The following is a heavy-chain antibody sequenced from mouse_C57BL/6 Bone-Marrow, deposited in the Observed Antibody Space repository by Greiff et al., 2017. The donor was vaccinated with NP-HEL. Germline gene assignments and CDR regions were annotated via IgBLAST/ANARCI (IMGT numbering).Heavy chain of an antibody. CDR3: AIYYDYGGYAMDY. CDR2: FHPYNDDT. V-gene: IGHV1-47*01. D-gene: IGHD2-4*01. CDR1: GYTFTTYP. J-gene: IGHJ4*01. Sequence: QVQLKESGAELVKPGASVKMSCKASGYTFTTYPIEWMKQNHGKSLEWIGNFHPYNDDTKYNEKFKGKATLTVEKSSSTVYLELSRLTSDDSAVYYCAIYYDYGGYAMDYWGQGTSVTVSS.